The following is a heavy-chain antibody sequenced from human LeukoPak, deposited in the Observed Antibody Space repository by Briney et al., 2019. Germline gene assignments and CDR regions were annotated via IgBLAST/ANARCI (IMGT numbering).Heavy chain of an antibody. Sequence: SETLSLTCTVSGDSISSSSYFWGWIRQPPGKGLEWIGSIYYSGSTNYNPSLKSRITISVDMSKNQFSLKLNSVPAADTAVYYCVRRVIRGGYDYWGQGTLVIVSS. V-gene: IGHV4-39*01. CDR1: GDSISSSSYF. J-gene: IGHJ4*02. CDR3: VRRVIRGGYDY. CDR2: IYYSGST. D-gene: IGHD3-10*01.